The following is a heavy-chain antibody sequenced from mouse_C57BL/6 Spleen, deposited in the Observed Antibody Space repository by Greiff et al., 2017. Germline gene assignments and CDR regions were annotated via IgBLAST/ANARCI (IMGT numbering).Heavy chain of an antibody. CDR1: GYTFTSYW. Sequence: QVQLQQPGAELVRPGTSVKLSCKASGYTFTSYWMHWVKQRPGQGLEWIGVIDPSDSYTNYNQKFKGKATLTVDTSSSTAYMQLSSLTSEDSAVYYCARRDGYYWYFDVWGTGTTVTVSS. J-gene: IGHJ1*03. CDR2: IDPSDSYT. V-gene: IGHV1-59*01. CDR3: ARRDGYYWYFDV. D-gene: IGHD2-3*01.